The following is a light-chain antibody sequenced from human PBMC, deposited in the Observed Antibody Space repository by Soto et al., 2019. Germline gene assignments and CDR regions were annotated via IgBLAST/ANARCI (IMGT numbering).Light chain of an antibody. CDR1: QTIRTW. V-gene: IGKV1-5*01. CDR2: DAS. Sequence: DIQVTQSPPTLSASVGDRVTITCRAGQTIRTWMAWYQQKPGKAPKLLVYDASTVQSGVASRFSGSGSGTDFTLTISALQPEDFATYYCQQSYSHPRTFGQGTKVDIK. J-gene: IGKJ1*01. CDR3: QQSYSHPRT.